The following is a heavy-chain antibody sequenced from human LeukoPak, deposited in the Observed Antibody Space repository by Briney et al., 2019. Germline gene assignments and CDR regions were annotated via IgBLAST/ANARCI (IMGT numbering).Heavy chain of an antibody. D-gene: IGHD4-17*01. V-gene: IGHV3-23*01. J-gene: IGHJ4*02. CDR2: ISGSGGST. Sequence: GGSLRLSCATSGFTFTSYWMSWVRQAPGKGLEWVSAISGSGGSTYYADSVKGRFTISRDNSKNTLYLQMNSLRAEDTAVYYCAKHQTVYGEGYFDYWGQGTLVTVSS. CDR1: GFTFTSYW. CDR3: AKHQTVYGEGYFDY.